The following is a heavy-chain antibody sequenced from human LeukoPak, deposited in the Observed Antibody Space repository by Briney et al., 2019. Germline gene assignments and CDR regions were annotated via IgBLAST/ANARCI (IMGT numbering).Heavy chain of an antibody. J-gene: IGHJ4*02. CDR3: ARTYYDILTGYPTTFDY. CDR2: INSNSGGT. V-gene: IGHV1-2*02. CDR1: GYTFTGYY. Sequence: ASVKVSCKASGYTFTGYYMHWVRQAPGQGLEWMGWINSNSGGTNYAQKFQGRVTMTRDTSISTAYMELSRLRSDDTAVYYCARTYYDILTGYPTTFDYWGQGTLVTVSS. D-gene: IGHD3-9*01.